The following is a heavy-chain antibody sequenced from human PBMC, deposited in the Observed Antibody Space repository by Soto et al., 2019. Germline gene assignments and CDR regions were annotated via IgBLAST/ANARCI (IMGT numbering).Heavy chain of an antibody. CDR3: ARDEQQLIKFDY. CDR2: INAGNGNS. V-gene: IGHV1-3*01. D-gene: IGHD6-13*01. CDR1: GYTFIRYT. Sequence: GXSVKVSCKASGYTFIRYTVHWVRQAPGQSIEWMGWINAGNGNSKYSEKFHGRVSITRDTSAGTTYMELNSLRSEDTAVYYCARDEQQLIKFDYWGQGPPVTVSS. J-gene: IGHJ4*02.